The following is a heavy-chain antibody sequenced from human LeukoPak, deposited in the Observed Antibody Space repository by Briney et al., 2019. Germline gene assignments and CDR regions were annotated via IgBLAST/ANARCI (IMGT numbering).Heavy chain of an antibody. CDR3: ARAPYGDYGGGYFDY. CDR1: GFTFSSYA. V-gene: IGHV3-23*01. D-gene: IGHD4-17*01. J-gene: IGHJ4*02. CDR2: ISGSGGST. Sequence: GGSLRLSCAASGFTFSSYAMSWVRQAPGKGLEWVSAISGSGGSTYYADSVKGRFTISRDNSKNTLYLQMNSLRAEDTAVYYCARAPYGDYGGGYFDYWGQGTLVTVSS.